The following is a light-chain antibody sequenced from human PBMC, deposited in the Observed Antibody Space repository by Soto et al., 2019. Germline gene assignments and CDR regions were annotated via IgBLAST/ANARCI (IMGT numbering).Light chain of an antibody. CDR1: QSVSSY. V-gene: IGKV3-11*01. CDR3: QRRSNWPIT. CDR2: DAS. Sequence: EIVMTQCPATLSGSPGERSTLSCRASQSVSSYLAWYQQKPGQAPRLLIYDASNRATGIPARFSGSGSGTDFTLTISSLEPEDFAVYYCQRRSNWPITFGQGTRLEIK. J-gene: IGKJ5*01.